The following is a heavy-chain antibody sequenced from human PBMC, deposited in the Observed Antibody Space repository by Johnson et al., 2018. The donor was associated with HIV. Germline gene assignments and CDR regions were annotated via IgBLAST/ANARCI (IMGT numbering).Heavy chain of an antibody. CDR2: ISYDAVNK. D-gene: IGHD3-3*01. CDR1: GITFSSCA. Sequence: VQLVESGGGVVQPGRSLRLSCAASGITFSSCAMHWVRQAPGKGLEWVALISYDAVNKYYADSVKGRFTISRDNSKNTLYLQMNSLRAEDTAVYYCARGSPYYNFWSGYVDAFDIWGQGTMVTVSS. J-gene: IGHJ3*02. V-gene: IGHV3-30-3*01. CDR3: ARGSPYYNFWSGYVDAFDI.